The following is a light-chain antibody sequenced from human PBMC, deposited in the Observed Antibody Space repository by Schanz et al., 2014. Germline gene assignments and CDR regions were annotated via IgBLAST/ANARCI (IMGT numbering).Light chain of an antibody. Sequence: QSALTQPASVSGSPGQSITISCTGTSSDVGGYDYVSWYQQHPGKAPKLMIYDVSLRPSGVSNRFSGSKSGNTASLTISGLQAEDEADYYCRSYAGSNNFYVFGTGTKVTVL. CDR2: DVS. CDR3: RSYAGSNNFYV. J-gene: IGLJ1*01. CDR1: SSDVGGYDY. V-gene: IGLV2-14*01.